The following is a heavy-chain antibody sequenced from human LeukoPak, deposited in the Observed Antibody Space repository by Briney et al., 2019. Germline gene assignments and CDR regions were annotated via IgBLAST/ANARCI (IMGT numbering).Heavy chain of an antibody. CDR1: GGSISSGGYS. V-gene: IGHV4-61*08. CDR2: IYYSGST. J-gene: IGHJ4*02. CDR3: AGTYYDFWSGYYKPRSRGGFDY. Sequence: PSQTLSLTCAVSGGSISSGGYSWSWIRQPPGKGLEWIGYIYYSGSTNYNPSLKSRVTISVDTSKNQFSLKLSSVTAADTAVYYCAGTYYDFWSGYYKPRSRGGFDYWGQGTLVTVSS. D-gene: IGHD3-3*01.